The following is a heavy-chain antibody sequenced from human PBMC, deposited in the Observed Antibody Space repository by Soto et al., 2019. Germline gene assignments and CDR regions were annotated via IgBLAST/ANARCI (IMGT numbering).Heavy chain of an antibody. V-gene: IGHV3-30-3*01. CDR1: GFTFSSYA. D-gene: IGHD3-10*01. CDR2: ISYDGSNK. J-gene: IGHJ6*02. CDR3: AREAEENGSVSRRYYYGMDV. Sequence: GGSLRLSCAASGFTFSSYAMHWVRQAPGKGLEWVAVISYDGSNKYYADSVKGRFTISRDNSKNTLYLQMNSLRAEDTAVYYCAREAEENGSVSRRYYYGMDVWGQGTTVTVSS.